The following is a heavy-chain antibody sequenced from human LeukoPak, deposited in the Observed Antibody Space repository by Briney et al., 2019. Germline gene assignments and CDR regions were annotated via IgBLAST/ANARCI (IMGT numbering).Heavy chain of an antibody. CDR1: GYTFTGYY. D-gene: IGHD3-22*01. CDR2: INPKSGGT. CDR3: ARDYYYDSSGYSFDY. Sequence: ASVKVSCKAFGYTFTGYYMHWVRQAPGQGLEWMGWINPKSGGTKYAQKFQGRVTMTRDTSISTAYMELSRLRSDDTAVYYCARDYYYDSSGYSFDYWGQGTLVTVSS. J-gene: IGHJ4*02. V-gene: IGHV1-2*02.